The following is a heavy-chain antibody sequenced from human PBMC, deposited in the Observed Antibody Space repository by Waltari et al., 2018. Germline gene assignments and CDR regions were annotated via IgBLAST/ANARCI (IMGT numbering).Heavy chain of an antibody. CDR2: ISYDGYGK. D-gene: IGHD3-22*01. CDR1: GFSVSSDH. Sequence: QVQLVESGGGVVQPGRSLRLSCAPPGFSVSSDHMHWVRKAPGKGLGWVAVISYDGYGKYYADSVKGRFTISRDTSKNTLYLQMNSLRPEATAVDYCARGSIDHYLDLWGQGTLVTVSS. V-gene: IGHV3-30-3*01. J-gene: IGHJ4*02. CDR3: ARGSIDHYLDL.